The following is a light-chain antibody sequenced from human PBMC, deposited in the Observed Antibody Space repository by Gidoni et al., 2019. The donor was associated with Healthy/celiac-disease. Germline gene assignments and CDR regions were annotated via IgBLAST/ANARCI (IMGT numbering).Light chain of an antibody. J-gene: IGLJ3*02. CDR1: SGSLASNY. Sequence: NFMLTQPHSVSESPGKTVTISCPGSSGSLASNYVQWYQQRPGSAPTTVIYEDNQRPSGVPDRFSGSIDSSSNSASLTISGLKTEDEADYYCQSYDSSDQGVFGGGTKLTVL. CDR2: EDN. V-gene: IGLV6-57*02. CDR3: QSYDSSDQGV.